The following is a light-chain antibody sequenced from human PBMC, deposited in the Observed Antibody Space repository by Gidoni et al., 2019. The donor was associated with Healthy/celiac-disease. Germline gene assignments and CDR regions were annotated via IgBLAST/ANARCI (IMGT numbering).Light chain of an antibody. CDR3: QQYNSYPWT. V-gene: IGKV1-5*01. CDR1: QSISSW. CDR2: DAS. Sequence: DIQMTQSPSTLSASVGDRVTITCRASQSISSWLAWYQRKPGKAPKLLIYDASSLESGVPSRFSGSGSGTEFTLTISSLQPDDFATYYCQQYNSYPWTFXQXTKVEIK. J-gene: IGKJ1*01.